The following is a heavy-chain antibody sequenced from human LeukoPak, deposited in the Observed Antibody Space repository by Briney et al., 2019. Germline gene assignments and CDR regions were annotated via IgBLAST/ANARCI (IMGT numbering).Heavy chain of an antibody. Sequence: ASVKVSCKASGYTFTSYDINWVQQATGQGLEWMGWMNPNSGNTGYAQKFQGRVTMTRNTSISTAYMELSSLRSEDTAVYYCAREVTMVRRPVGMDVWGQGTTVTVSS. CDR2: MNPNSGNT. V-gene: IGHV1-8*01. CDR1: GYTFTSYD. D-gene: IGHD3-10*01. J-gene: IGHJ6*02. CDR3: AREVTMVRRPVGMDV.